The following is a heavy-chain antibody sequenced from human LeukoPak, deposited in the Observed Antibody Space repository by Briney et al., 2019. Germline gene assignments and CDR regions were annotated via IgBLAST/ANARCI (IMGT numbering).Heavy chain of an antibody. CDR2: INPSGCST. V-gene: IGHV1-46*03. CDR1: GYTFTSYY. D-gene: IGHD6-13*01. J-gene: IGHJ4*02. Sequence: ASVKVSCKASGYTFTSYYMHWVRQAPGQGLEWMGIINPSGCSTSYAQKFQGRVTMTRDTSTSTVYMELSSLRSEDTAVYYCALAAAGTAYFDYWGQGALVTVSS. CDR3: ALAAAGTAYFDY.